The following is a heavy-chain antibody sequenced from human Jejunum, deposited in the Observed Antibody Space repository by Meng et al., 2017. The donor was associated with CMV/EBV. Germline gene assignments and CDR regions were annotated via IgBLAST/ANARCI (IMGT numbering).Heavy chain of an antibody. J-gene: IGHJ4*02. CDR2: FYSSDTY. V-gene: IGHV4-4*07. CDR1: GGSINNYY. D-gene: IGHD1-26*01. Sequence: QGQLQESGPGLVKPSETLSPTCTVSGGSINNYYWSWIRQSAGKGLEWIGRFYSSDTYNYHPSLNSRVTMSLDTSKKQFSLILSSVTAADTARYYCARGPGASTREGFDHWGLGTLVTVSS. CDR3: ARGPGASTREGFDH.